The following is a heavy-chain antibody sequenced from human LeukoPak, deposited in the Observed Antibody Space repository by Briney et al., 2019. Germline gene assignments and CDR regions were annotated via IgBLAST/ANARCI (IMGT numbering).Heavy chain of an antibody. J-gene: IGHJ3*01. CDR1: GFTFSSSS. V-gene: IGHV3-21*01. CDR3: ARNGVVSDAFDV. D-gene: IGHD3-3*01. Sequence: GGSLRLSCAASGFTFSSSSMNWVRQAPGKGLEWVSPISSSSGYIYYADSVKGRFTISRDNAKNSLYLQMNSLRAKDTAVYYCARNGVVSDAFDVRGQGTMVTVSS. CDR2: ISSSSGYI.